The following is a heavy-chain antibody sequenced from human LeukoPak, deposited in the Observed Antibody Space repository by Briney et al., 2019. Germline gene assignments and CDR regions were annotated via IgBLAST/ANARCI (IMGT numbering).Heavy chain of an antibody. J-gene: IGHJ3*02. CDR1: GFTFDDHG. Sequence: GGSLRLSCAPSGFTFDDHGMSWVRQAPGKGLEWVSGINWNGGGTGYADSVKGRFTISRDNAKNSLYLPMNSLRVEDTAFYYCARAPRRVPRDASNIWGQGTMVPSLQ. CDR2: INWNGGGT. CDR3: ARAPRRVPRDASNI. V-gene: IGHV3-20*04.